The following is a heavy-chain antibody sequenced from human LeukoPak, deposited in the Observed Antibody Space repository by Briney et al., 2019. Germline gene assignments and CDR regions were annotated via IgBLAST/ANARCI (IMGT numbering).Heavy chain of an antibody. J-gene: IGHJ4*02. CDR3: ARVRARGWQPNDY. CDR1: GFTFSSYW. CDR2: IKQDGREK. D-gene: IGHD4-23*01. Sequence: GGSLRLSCAASGFTFSSYWMSWVRQAPGKGLEWVANIKQDGREKYYVDSVKGRFTISRDNAKNSLYLQMNSLRAEDTAVYYCARVRARGWQPNDYWGQGTLVTVSS. V-gene: IGHV3-7*01.